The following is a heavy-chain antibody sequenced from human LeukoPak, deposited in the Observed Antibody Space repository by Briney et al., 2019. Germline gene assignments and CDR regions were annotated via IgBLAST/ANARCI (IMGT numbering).Heavy chain of an antibody. V-gene: IGHV3-7*01. CDR1: GFSFDSYW. D-gene: IGHD1-26*01. CDR2: INHDATEK. J-gene: IGHJ4*02. CDR3: AREGSGLDY. Sequence: GGSLRLSCVASGFSFDSYWMNWVRQAPGRGLEWVANINHDATEKYYVDSVKGRFTISRDNSKNTLYLQMNSLRAEDTAVYYCAREGSGLDYWGQGTLVTVSS.